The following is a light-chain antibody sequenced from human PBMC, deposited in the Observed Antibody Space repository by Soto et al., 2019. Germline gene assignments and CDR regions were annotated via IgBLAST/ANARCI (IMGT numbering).Light chain of an antibody. J-gene: IGLJ1*01. V-gene: IGLV2-14*01. CDR3: NSQTSSGIRV. CDR2: EVS. CDR1: SSDVGGSNH. Sequence: QSALTQPASVSGSPGQSITISCTGTSSDVGGSNHVSWYQHHPGKAPKLIIYEVSYRPSGVSNRFSGSKFGYTASLTISGLQAEDEADYYCNSQTSSGIRVFGTGTKLTVL.